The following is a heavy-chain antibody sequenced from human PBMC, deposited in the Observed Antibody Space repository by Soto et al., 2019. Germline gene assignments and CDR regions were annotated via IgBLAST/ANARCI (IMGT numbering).Heavy chain of an antibody. CDR1: GFTFDSYA. D-gene: IGHD3-3*01. Sequence: EVKLLETGGVLAQPGGSLRLSCVGSGFTFDSYAISWVRQAPGKGLQWISAISGNGAGTDYAHSVKGRFTISRDNSKNTVHLQMNSLRAEDTALYYCAKDTVGGYSFWSGYYSDGLDVWGQGTMVTVSS. CDR2: ISGNGAGT. CDR3: AKDTVGGYSFWSGYYSDGLDV. J-gene: IGHJ3*01. V-gene: IGHV3-23*01.